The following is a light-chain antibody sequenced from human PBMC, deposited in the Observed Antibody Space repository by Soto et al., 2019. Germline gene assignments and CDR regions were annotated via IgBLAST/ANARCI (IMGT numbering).Light chain of an antibody. Sequence: EIVLTQSPGTLSLSPGERATLSCRASQSVSSSYLAWYQQKPGQAPRLLIYGASSRATDIPDRFSGSGSGTDFTLTISRLEPEDFAVYYCQQYGSSPPWTFGQGTEVEIK. CDR2: GAS. V-gene: IGKV3-20*01. J-gene: IGKJ1*01. CDR1: QSVSSSY. CDR3: QQYGSSPPWT.